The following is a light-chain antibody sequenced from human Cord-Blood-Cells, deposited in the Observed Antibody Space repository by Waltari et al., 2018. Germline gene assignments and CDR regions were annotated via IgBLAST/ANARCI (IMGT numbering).Light chain of an antibody. Sequence: QSVLTQPPSVSGAPGQRVTISCTGSSSNIGAGYDVPWYQQLPGTAPKLLIYGTSNRPSGVPDRFSGSKSGTSASLAITGLQAEDEADYYCQSYDSSLSGSWVFGGGTKLTVL. J-gene: IGLJ3*02. CDR1: SSNIGAGYD. V-gene: IGLV1-40*01. CDR3: QSYDSSLSGSWV. CDR2: GTS.